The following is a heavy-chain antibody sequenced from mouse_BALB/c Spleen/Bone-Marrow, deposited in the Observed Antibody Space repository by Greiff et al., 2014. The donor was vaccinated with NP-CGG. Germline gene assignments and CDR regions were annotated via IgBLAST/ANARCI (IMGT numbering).Heavy chain of an antibody. V-gene: IGHV5-6-4*01. D-gene: IGHD2-1*01. CDR2: ISSGGSFT. CDR1: GFTFSSYT. Sequence: LQQSGGGLVKPGGSLKLSCAASGFTFSSYTMSWVRQTPEKRLEWVATISSGGSFTHYPDSVKGRFTISRDNAKNTLYLQMSSLKSEDAAMYYCTRDGKGNYDYAMDYWGQGTSVTVSS. CDR3: TRDGKGNYDYAMDY. J-gene: IGHJ4*01.